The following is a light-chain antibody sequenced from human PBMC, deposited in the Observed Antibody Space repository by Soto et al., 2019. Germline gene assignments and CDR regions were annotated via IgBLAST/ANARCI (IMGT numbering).Light chain of an antibody. CDR3: QPYDTSRTAASV. CDR2: GNT. V-gene: IGLV1-40*01. CDR1: SSNIGADYY. J-gene: IGLJ1*01. Sequence: QSVLTQPPSVSGAPGQWVTISCTGSSSNIGADYYVHWYQQLPGTAPKLLISGNTNRPSGVPDRFSGSRSGTTASLAITGPQLYDDGDDYIQPYDTSRTAASVFGTGTKVTVL.